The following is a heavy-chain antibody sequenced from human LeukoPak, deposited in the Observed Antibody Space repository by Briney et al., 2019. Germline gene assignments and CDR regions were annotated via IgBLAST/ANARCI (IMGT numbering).Heavy chain of an antibody. CDR3: GKDRGGFEGLGWFDP. Sequence: PSETLSLTCTVSGGSISSSSYYWGWIRQPPGRGLEWIGNIYYSGSTFYSPSLKSRVTISVETSKNQFSLKLFSVTAADTAVYFCGKDRGGFEGLGWFDPWGQGTLVTVSS. CDR2: IYYSGST. V-gene: IGHV4-39*07. J-gene: IGHJ5*01. CDR1: GGSISSSSYY. D-gene: IGHD2-15*01.